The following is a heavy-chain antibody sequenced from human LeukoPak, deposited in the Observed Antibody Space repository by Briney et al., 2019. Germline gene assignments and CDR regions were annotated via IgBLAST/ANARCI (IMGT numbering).Heavy chain of an antibody. Sequence: TSETLSLTCAVYGGSFSGYYWSWIRQPPGKGLEWIGEINHSGSTNYNPSLKSRVTISVDTSKNQFPLKLSSVTAADTAVYYCARGPTASYGLMFSDFDYWGQGTLVTVSS. CDR2: INHSGST. CDR3: ARGPTASYGLMFSDFDY. CDR1: GGSFSGYY. D-gene: IGHD5-18*01. V-gene: IGHV4-34*01. J-gene: IGHJ4*02.